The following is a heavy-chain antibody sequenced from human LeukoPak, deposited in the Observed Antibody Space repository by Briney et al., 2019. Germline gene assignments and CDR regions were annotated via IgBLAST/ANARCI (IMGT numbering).Heavy chain of an antibody. CDR2: INPNSGGT. D-gene: IGHD6-19*01. V-gene: IGHV1-2*02. CDR3: ARDYSSGWFIFDY. CDR1: GYTFTGYY. Sequence: ASVKVSCKASGYTFTGYYMHWVRQAPGQGLEWMGWINPNSGGTNYAQKFQGRVTMTRDTSISTAYMELSRLRSDDTAVYYCARDYSSGWFIFDYWGQGTLVTVSS. J-gene: IGHJ4*02.